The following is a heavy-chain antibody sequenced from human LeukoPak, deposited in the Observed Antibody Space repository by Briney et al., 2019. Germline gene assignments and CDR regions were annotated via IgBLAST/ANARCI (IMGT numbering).Heavy chain of an antibody. CDR3: ARGTMGATHFDY. CDR1: GGSISSDY. D-gene: IGHD1-26*01. Sequence: PSETLSLTCTVSGGSISSDYWNWIRRPPGKGLEWIGYIYYSGSTNYNVSLKSRVTISVDTSKKQFSLRLSSVTAADTAVYYCARGTMGATHFDYWGQGTLVTVSS. J-gene: IGHJ4*02. V-gene: IGHV4-59*01. CDR2: IYYSGST.